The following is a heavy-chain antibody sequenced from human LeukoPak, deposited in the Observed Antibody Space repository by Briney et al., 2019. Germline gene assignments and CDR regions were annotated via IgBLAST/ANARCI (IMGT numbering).Heavy chain of an antibody. CDR1: GGSISSYY. V-gene: IGHV4-59*01. CDR3: ARTSDSSNKSGYYSLFDY. D-gene: IGHD3-22*01. Sequence: SETLSLTCTVSGGSISSYYWSWIRQPPGKGLEWIGYIYYSGSTDYNPSLKSRVTISVDTSKNQFSLKLSSVTAADTALYYCARTSDSSNKSGYYSLFDYWGQGTLVTVSA. J-gene: IGHJ4*02. CDR2: IYYSGST.